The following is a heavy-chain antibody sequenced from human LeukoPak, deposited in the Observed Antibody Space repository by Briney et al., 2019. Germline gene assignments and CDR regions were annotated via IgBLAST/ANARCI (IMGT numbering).Heavy chain of an antibody. Sequence: GGSLRLSCAASGFTFSSYWMHWVRQAPGKGLEWVAVIWYDGSNKYYADSVKGRFTISRDNSKNTLYLQMNSLRAEDTAVYYCARGPSSIPDFDYWGQGTLVTVSS. CDR3: ARGPSSIPDFDY. CDR2: IWYDGSNK. J-gene: IGHJ4*02. CDR1: GFTFSSYW. V-gene: IGHV3-33*08. D-gene: IGHD2-2*01.